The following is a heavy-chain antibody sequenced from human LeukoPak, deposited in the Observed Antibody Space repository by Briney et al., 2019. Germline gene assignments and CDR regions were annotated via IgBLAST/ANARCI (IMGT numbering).Heavy chain of an antibody. D-gene: IGHD3-10*01. Sequence: PSEPLSLTGTVPGGSISSYYWSWIRQPAGKGLEWIGRIYTSGSTNYNPSLKSRVTMSVDTSKNQFSLKLSSVTAADTAVYYCAREVITMVRGVISVYYYGVDVWGQGTTVTVSS. CDR2: IYTSGST. J-gene: IGHJ6*02. CDR1: GGSISSYY. CDR3: AREVITMVRGVISVYYYGVDV. V-gene: IGHV4-4*07.